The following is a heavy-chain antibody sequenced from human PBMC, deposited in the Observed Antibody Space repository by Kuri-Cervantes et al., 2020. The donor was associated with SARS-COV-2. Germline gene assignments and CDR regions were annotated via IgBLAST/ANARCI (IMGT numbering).Heavy chain of an antibody. J-gene: IGHJ4*02. D-gene: IGHD4-11*01. V-gene: IGHV3-30*03. CDR3: ARLTVTTAIDGDY. CDR1: GFTFSSYG. CDR2: ISYDGSNK. Sequence: GGSLRLSCAASGFTFSSYGMHWVRQAPGKGLEWVAVISYDGSNKYYADSVKGRFTISRDNSKNTLYLQMNSLRAEDTAVYYCARLTVTTAIDGDYWGQGTLVTVSS.